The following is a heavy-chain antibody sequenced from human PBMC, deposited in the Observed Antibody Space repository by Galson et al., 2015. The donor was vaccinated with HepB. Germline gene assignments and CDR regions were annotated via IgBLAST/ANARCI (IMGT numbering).Heavy chain of an antibody. V-gene: IGHV3-23*01. CDR1: GSTFSSYA. D-gene: IGHD2-15*01. J-gene: IGHJ4*02. Sequence: SLRLSCAASGSTFSSYAMSWVRQAPGKGLEWVSAISGSGGSTYYADSVKGRFTISRDNSKNTLYLQMNSLRAEDTAVYYCASDPGGYCSGGSCATGIDYWGQGTLVTVSS. CDR2: ISGSGGST. CDR3: ASDPGGYCSGGSCATGIDY.